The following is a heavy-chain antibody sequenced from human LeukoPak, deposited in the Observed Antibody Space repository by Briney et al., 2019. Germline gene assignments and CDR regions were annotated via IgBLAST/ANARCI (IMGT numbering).Heavy chain of an antibody. CDR3: ASIDSGSYSPFDY. J-gene: IGHJ4*02. CDR1: GGSISSSNW. Sequence: SETLSLTCAVSGGSISSSNWWSWVRQPPGKGLEWIGEIYHSGSTNYNPSLKSRVTISVDKSKNQFSLKLSSVTAADTAVYYCASIDSGSYSPFDYWGQGTLVTVSS. D-gene: IGHD1-26*01. CDR2: IYHSGST. V-gene: IGHV4-4*02.